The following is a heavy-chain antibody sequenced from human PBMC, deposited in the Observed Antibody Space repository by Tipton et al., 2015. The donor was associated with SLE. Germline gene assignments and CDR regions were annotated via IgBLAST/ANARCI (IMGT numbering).Heavy chain of an antibody. CDR3: ARDRGHIAP. J-gene: IGHJ5*02. CDR1: GGSISSYY. Sequence: TLSLTCTVSGGSISSYYWSWIRQPPGKGLEWIGYIYYSGSTNYNPSLESRVTISIDTSKNQFSLKLSSVTAADTAVYYCARDRGHIAPWGQGTLVTVSS. V-gene: IGHV4-59*12. CDR2: IYYSGST. D-gene: IGHD3-16*01.